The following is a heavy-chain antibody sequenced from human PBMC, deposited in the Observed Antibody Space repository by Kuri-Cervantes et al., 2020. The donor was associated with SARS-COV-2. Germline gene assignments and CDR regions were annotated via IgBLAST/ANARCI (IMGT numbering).Heavy chain of an antibody. J-gene: IGHJ6*03. CDR2: ISAYNGNT. CDR1: GYTFTSYG. Sequence: ASVKVSCKASGYTFTSYGISWVRQAPGQGLEWMGWISAYNGNTNYAQKLQGRVTMTTDTSTSTAYMELRSLRSDDTAVYYCAKDFWYYDFWSGYLGPGGVPPNKHYYYYYMDVWGKGTTVTVSS. CDR3: AKDFWYYDFWSGYLGPGGVPPNKHYYYYYMDV. V-gene: IGHV1-18*01. D-gene: IGHD3-3*01.